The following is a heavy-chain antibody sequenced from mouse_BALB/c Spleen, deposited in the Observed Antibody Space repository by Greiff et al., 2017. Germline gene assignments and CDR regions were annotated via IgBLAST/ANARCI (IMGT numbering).Heavy chain of an antibody. D-gene: IGHD2-14*01. CDR3: ARAVRRPSWFAY. V-gene: IGHV14-1*02. CDR2: IDPENGNT. Sequence: EVQRVESGAELVRPGALVKLSCKASGFNIKDYYMHLVKQRPEQGLEWIGWIDPENGNTIYDPKFQGKASITADTSSNTAYLQLSSLTSEDTAVYYCARAVRRPSWFAYWGQGTLVTVSA. CDR1: GFNIKDYY. J-gene: IGHJ3*01.